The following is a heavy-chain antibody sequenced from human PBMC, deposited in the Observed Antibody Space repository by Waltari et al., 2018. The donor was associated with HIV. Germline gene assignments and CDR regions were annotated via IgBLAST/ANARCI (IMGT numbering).Heavy chain of an antibody. Sequence: QVQLQQWGAGLLKPSETLSLTCAVYGGSFSGYYWSWIRQPPGKGLEWIGEINHSGRTNYHPPLKSRVTISVDTSKNQFSLNLSSVTAADTAVYYCARVLRFRAAAGTIYFDYWGQGTLVTVSS. CDR2: INHSGRT. J-gene: IGHJ4*02. CDR3: ARVLRFRAAAGTIYFDY. D-gene: IGHD6-13*01. CDR1: GGSFSGYY. V-gene: IGHV4-34*01.